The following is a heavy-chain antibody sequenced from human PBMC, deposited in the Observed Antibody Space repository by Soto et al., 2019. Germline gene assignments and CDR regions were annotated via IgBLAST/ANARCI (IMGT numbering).Heavy chain of an antibody. D-gene: IGHD5-12*01. CDR3: ARVPLRGYTGHFDY. V-gene: IGHV1-2*02. Sequence: ASVKVSCKASGYTLISHGISWVRQAPGQGLEWMGWINPNGGGTNYAQNFQGRVTMARDTSISTAYMELSRLSSDDTAMYYCARVPLRGYTGHFDYWGQGTLVTVSS. J-gene: IGHJ4*02. CDR1: GYTLISHG. CDR2: INPNGGGT.